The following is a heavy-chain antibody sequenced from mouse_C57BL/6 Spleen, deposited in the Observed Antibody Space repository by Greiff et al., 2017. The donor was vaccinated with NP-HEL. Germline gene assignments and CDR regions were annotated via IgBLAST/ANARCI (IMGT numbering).Heavy chain of an antibody. CDR3: ARNEDLFCGNYSYWYFDV. J-gene: IGHJ1*03. Sequence: QVQLQQSGAELARPGASVKMSCKASGYTFTSYTMHWVKQRPGQGLEWIGYINPSSGYTKYNQKFKDKATLTADKSSSTAYMQLSSLTSEDSAVYYCARNEDLFCGNYSYWYFDVWGTGTTVTVSS. CDR2: INPSSGYT. CDR1: GYTFTSYT. D-gene: IGHD2-1*01. V-gene: IGHV1-4*01.